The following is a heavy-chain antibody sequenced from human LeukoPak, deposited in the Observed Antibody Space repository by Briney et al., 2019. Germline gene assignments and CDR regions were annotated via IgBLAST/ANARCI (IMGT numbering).Heavy chain of an antibody. J-gene: IGHJ5*02. V-gene: IGHV3-30*04. CDR2: LSYDVKNE. CDR3: TRDASSGWPDL. Sequence: GGSLRLSCAASGFTFSSYTMNWVRQAPGKGPEWVAVLSYDVKNEYYADSVKGRFTISRDNSRNTLYLQMNSLRAEDTALYYCTRDASSGWPDLWGQGTLVTVSS. D-gene: IGHD6-19*01. CDR1: GFTFSSYT.